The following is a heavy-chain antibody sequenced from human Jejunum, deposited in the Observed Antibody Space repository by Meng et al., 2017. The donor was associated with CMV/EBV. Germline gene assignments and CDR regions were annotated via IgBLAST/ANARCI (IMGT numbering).Heavy chain of an antibody. D-gene: IGHD6-6*01. CDR2: ISPNSGGT. Sequence: CKASGYTFTGYYMHWVRQAPGQGLEWMGWISPNSGGTNYAQRFQGRVTMTGDTSITTAYMELSKLRSDDTAVYYCARQTGSSFYFDYWGQGTLVTVS. J-gene: IGHJ4*02. V-gene: IGHV1-2*02. CDR1: GYTFTGYY. CDR3: ARQTGSSFYFDY.